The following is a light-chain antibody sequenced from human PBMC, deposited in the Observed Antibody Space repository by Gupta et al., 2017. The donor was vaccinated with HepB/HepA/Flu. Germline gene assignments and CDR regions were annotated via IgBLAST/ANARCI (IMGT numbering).Light chain of an antibody. CDR2: KVS. CDR1: QSLGHSDGNTY. CDR3: RQAKYWPYT. J-gene: IGKJ2*01. Sequence: DVVMTQSPLSLPVTLGQPASISCKSSQSLGHSDGNTYLNWFQQRQGQSPRRLIYKVSNRDSGVPDRFSGSGYDTDFTLKISRGEEEDVGVYYYCRQAKYWPYTFGQGTKLEI. V-gene: IGKV2-30*02.